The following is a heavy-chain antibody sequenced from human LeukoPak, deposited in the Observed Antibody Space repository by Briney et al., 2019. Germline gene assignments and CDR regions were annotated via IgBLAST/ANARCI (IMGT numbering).Heavy chain of an antibody. CDR1: GYSIXSGYX. Sequence: VXGYSIXSGYXXGWIRQPPGKGXXXXGSIYHGGSTYYNPSLKSRVTISVDTSKNQLSLKLSSVTAADTAVYYCARRRLMGSYYFDYWGQGTLVTVSS. CDR2: IYHGGST. J-gene: IGHJ4*02. V-gene: IGHV4-38-2*01. D-gene: IGHD1-26*01. CDR3: ARRRLMGSYYFDY.